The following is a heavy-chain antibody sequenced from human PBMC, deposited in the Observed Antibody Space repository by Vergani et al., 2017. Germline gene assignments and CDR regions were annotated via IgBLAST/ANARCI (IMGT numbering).Heavy chain of an antibody. D-gene: IGHD3-10*01. CDR2: IIPILGIA. CDR3: ARDTNYDGSGSYLDYGMDV. Sequence: QVQLVQSGAEVKKPGASVKVSCKASGYTFTGYYMHWVRQAPGQGLEWMGRIIPILGIANYAQKFQGRVTITADKSTSTAYMELSSLRSEDTAVYYCARDTNYDGSGSYLDYGMDVWGQGTTVTVSS. V-gene: IGHV1-69*09. CDR1: GYTFTGYY. J-gene: IGHJ6*02.